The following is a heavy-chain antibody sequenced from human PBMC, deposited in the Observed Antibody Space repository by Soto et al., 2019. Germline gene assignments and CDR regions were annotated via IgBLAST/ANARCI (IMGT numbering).Heavy chain of an antibody. J-gene: IGHJ4*02. CDR3: ARIWFGTYDY. CDR1: GGSFSGYY. V-gene: IGHV4-34*01. D-gene: IGHD3-10*01. CDR2: INHSGST. Sequence: SETLSLTCAVYGGSFSGYYWSWIRQPPGKGLEWIGEINHSGSTNYNPSLKSRVTISVDTPKNQFSLKLSSVTAADTAVYYCARIWFGTYDYWGQGTLVTVSS.